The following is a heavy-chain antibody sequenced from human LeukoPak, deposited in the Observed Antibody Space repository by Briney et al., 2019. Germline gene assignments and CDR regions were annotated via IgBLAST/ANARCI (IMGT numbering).Heavy chain of an antibody. D-gene: IGHD2-2*02. CDR2: IIPPFGTA. Sequence: GASVKVSCKASGGTFSSYPISWVRQAPGQGLEWMGGIIPPFGTANYAQKFQGRVTITADESTGTAYMVLISLTSEDTAVYYCARDPRYCSSTTCYTGLGWGQGTLVTVSS. J-gene: IGHJ4*02. V-gene: IGHV1-69*13. CDR3: ARDPRYCSSTTCYTGLG. CDR1: GGTFSSYP.